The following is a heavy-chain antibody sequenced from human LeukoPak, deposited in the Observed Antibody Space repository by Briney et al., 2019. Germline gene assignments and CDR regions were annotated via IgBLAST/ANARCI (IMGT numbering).Heavy chain of an antibody. D-gene: IGHD5-18*01. CDR3: ATSGYSYGRRFDY. V-gene: IGHV4-34*01. CDR2: INHSGST. Sequence: SETLSLTCAVYGGSFSGYYWSWIRQPPGKGLEWIGEINHSGSTNYNPSLKSRVTTSVDTSKNQFSLKLSSVTAADTAVYYCATSGYSYGRRFDYWGQGTLVTVSS. J-gene: IGHJ4*02. CDR1: GGSFSGYY.